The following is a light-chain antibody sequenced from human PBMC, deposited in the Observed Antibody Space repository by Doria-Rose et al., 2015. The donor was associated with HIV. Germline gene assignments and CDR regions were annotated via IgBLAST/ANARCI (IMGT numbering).Light chain of an antibody. Sequence: TQSPGTLSLSPGERATLSCRASQSFSSTYLAWYQQQPGQAPSLLIYDGSTRATGIPDRFIASGSGTDFTLTINRLEPEDFALYYCHQYGTSWTFGQWTKVDI. V-gene: IGKV3-20*01. CDR1: QSFSSTY. J-gene: IGKJ1*01. CDR2: DGS. CDR3: HQYGTSWT.